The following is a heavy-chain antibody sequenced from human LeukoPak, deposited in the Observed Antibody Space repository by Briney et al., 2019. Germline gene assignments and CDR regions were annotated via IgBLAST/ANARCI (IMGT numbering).Heavy chain of an antibody. Sequence: ASVKVSCKASGYTFTSYGISWVRQAPGQGLEWMGWISAYNGNTNYAQKLQGRVTMTTDTSTSTAYMELRRLRSDDTAVYYCARATTVTTPYYYYYMDVWGKGTTVTVSS. CDR1: GYTFTSYG. CDR3: ARATTVTTPYYYYYMDV. J-gene: IGHJ6*03. V-gene: IGHV1-18*01. D-gene: IGHD4-11*01. CDR2: ISAYNGNT.